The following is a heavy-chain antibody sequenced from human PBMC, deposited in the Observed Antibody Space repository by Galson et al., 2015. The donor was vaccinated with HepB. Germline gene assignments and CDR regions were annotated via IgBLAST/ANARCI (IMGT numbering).Heavy chain of an antibody. D-gene: IGHD2-2*03. J-gene: IGHJ4*02. CDR3: TRLGDSSGYSSR. V-gene: IGHV3-73*01. Sequence: SLRLSCAASGFTFSGSAIHWVRQASGKGPEWVGRIRSKANNYATSYVPSLKGRSTISRDDSKNMAFLHMKSLKTEDTAVYYCTRLGDSSGYSSRWGQGTLVTVSS. CDR1: GFTFSGSA. CDR2: IRSKANNYAT.